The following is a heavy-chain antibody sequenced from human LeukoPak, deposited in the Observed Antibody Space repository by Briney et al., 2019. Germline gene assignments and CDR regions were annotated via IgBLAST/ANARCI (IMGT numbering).Heavy chain of an antibody. J-gene: IGHJ3*02. D-gene: IGHD6-19*01. V-gene: IGHV3-23*01. CDR2: ISGSGGST. Sequence: GGSLRLSCAASGFTFSSYAMSWVRQAPGKGLEWVSAISGSGGSTYYADSVKGRFTISRDNSENTLYLQMNSLRAEDTAVYYCAKDISGWYGRFAFDIWGQGTMVTVSS. CDR3: AKDISGWYGRFAFDI. CDR1: GFTFSSYA.